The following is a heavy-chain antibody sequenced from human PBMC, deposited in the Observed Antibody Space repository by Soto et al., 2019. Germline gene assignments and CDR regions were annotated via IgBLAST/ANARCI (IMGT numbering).Heavy chain of an antibody. CDR3: AREPYLEEYYDFWSGYPYFDY. D-gene: IGHD3-3*01. Sequence: GGSLRLSCAASGFTFSSYGMHWVRQAPGKGLEWVAVIWYDGSNKYYADSVKGRFTISRDNSKNTLYLQMNSLRAEDTAVYYCAREPYLEEYYDFWSGYPYFDYWGQGTLVTVSS. J-gene: IGHJ4*02. V-gene: IGHV3-33*01. CDR2: IWYDGSNK. CDR1: GFTFSSYG.